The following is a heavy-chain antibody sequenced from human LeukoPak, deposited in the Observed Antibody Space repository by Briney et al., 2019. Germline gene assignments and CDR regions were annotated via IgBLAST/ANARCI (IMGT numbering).Heavy chain of an antibody. J-gene: IGHJ3*02. Sequence: SETLSLTCTVSGGSISSYYWSWIRQPPGKGLEWIGYIYYSGSTNYNPSLKSRVTISVDTSKNQFSLKLSSVTAADTAVYYCARDNVVRKLNAFDIWGQGTMVTVSS. CDR1: GGSISSYY. V-gene: IGHV4-59*01. D-gene: IGHD2-15*01. CDR3: ARDNVVRKLNAFDI. CDR2: IYYSGST.